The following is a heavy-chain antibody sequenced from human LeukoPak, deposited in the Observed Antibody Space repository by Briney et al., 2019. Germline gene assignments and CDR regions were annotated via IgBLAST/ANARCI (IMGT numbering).Heavy chain of an antibody. D-gene: IGHD6-13*01. CDR1: GFTFSSYA. Sequence: GGSLRLSCAASGFTFSSYAMSRVRQAPGKGLEWISAISGGGGSTYYADSVKGRFTISRDNSKNTLYLQMNSLRAEDTAVYYCAKSRSWYDAFDIWGQGAMVTVSS. CDR3: AKSRSWYDAFDI. CDR2: ISGGGGST. V-gene: IGHV3-23*01. J-gene: IGHJ3*02.